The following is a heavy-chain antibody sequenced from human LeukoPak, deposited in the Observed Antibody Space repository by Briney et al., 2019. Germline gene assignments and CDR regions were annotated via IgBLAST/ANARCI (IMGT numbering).Heavy chain of an antibody. CDR1: GFTFSSYS. J-gene: IGHJ5*02. CDR2: IRYDGSNK. V-gene: IGHV3-30*02. CDR3: AKDSSSSAA. Sequence: GGSLRLSCAASGFTFSSYSMNWVRQAPGKGLEWVAFIRYDGSNKYYADSVKGRFTISRDNSKNTLYPQMNSLRAEDTAVYYCAKDSSSSAAWGQGTLVTVSS. D-gene: IGHD6-6*01.